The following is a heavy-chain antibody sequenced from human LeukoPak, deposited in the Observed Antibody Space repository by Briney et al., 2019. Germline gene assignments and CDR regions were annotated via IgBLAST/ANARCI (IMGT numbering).Heavy chain of an antibody. J-gene: IGHJ4*02. V-gene: IGHV3-30-3*01. CDR2: ISYDGSNK. Sequence: PGRSLRLSCAASGFAFSSYAMHWVRQAPGKGLEWVAVISYDGSNKYYADSVKGRFTISRDNSKNTLYLQMNSLRAEDTAVYYCARVGAYCSSSSCFDYWGQGNLVTVSS. CDR1: GFAFSSYA. CDR3: ARVGAYCSSSSCFDY. D-gene: IGHD2-2*01.